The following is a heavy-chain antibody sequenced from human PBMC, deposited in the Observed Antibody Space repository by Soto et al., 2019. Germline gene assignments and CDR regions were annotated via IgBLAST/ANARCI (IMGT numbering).Heavy chain of an antibody. CDR1: GFTFSVFA. V-gene: IGHV3-23*01. CDR2: ISGRGENT. Sequence: EVQLLESGGGLVQPGGPLRLSCAASGFTFSVFAMSWVRQAPGKGLELVSTISGRGENTYYADSVKGRFTISRDNSKNTLNLQMNSLRGEDTAVYYCAKDRGTGDYGVNAVDIWGQGTMVTVAS. J-gene: IGHJ3*02. CDR3: AKDRGTGDYGVNAVDI. D-gene: IGHD7-27*01.